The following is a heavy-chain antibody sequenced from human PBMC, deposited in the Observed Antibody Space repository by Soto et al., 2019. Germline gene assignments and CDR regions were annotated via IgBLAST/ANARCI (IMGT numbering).Heavy chain of an antibody. Sequence: SETLSLTCTVSGGSISSVGDYWSWIRQHPGKGLEWIGYIYYSGSTYYNPSLKSRVTISVDTSKNQFSLKLSSGTAADTAVYYCARAHYGMAVWGQGTTVTVSS. CDR1: GGSISSVGDY. V-gene: IGHV4-31*03. CDR2: IYYSGST. J-gene: IGHJ6*02. CDR3: ARAHYGMAV.